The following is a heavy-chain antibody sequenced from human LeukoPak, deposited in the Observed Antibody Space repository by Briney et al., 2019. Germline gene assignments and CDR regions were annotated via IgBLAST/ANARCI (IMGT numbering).Heavy chain of an antibody. D-gene: IGHD4-23*01. CDR3: ARETPSRYFDY. V-gene: IGHV1-46*01. CDR2: INPSGGST. Sequence: GASVKVSCKASGYTFTSYYMHWVRQAPGQGLEWMGIINPSGGSTSYAQKFQGRITMTRNTSISTAYMELSSLRSDDTAVYYCARETPSRYFDYWGQGALVTVSS. CDR1: GYTFTSYY. J-gene: IGHJ4*02.